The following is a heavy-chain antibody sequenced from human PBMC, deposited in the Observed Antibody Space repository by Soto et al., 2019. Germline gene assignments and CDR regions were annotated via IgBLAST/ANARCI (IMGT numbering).Heavy chain of an antibody. J-gene: IGHJ4*02. CDR1: GFTFGNFG. CDR2: VSYDEVNK. D-gene: IGHD6-19*01. V-gene: IGHV3-30*18. Sequence: GGALRLSCVGSGFTFGNFGIHWVRQAPGKGLEWLAVVSYDEVNKFYADSVRGRFTISRDNSKDTVYLQINSLRRDDTAMYFCAKVMTECSGVAIDHWGQGTLVTVSS. CDR3: AKVMTECSGVAIDH.